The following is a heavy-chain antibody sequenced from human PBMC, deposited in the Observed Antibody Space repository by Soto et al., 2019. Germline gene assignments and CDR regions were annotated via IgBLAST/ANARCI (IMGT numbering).Heavy chain of an antibody. CDR2: IYSGGST. J-gene: IGHJ4*02. CDR1: GFTVSSNY. CDR3: ATNHYDSSGYVRLH. Sequence: PGGSLRLSCAASGFTVSSNYMSWVRQAPGKGLEWVSVIYSGGSTYYADSVKGRFTISRDNSKNTLYLQMNSLRAEDTAVYYCATNHYDSSGYVRLHWGQGTLVTVSS. D-gene: IGHD3-22*01. V-gene: IGHV3-53*01.